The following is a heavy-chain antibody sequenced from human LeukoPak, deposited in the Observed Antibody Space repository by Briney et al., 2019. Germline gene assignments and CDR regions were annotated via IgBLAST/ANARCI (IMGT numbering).Heavy chain of an antibody. CDR1: GDSISSTSYY. Sequence: SETLSLTCSVSGDSISSTSYYCGWIRQPPGKGLEWIGNMFYSGDTYYNPSLKSRVTISVDTSKNQFSLKLSSVTAADTAVYYCARRGPPRTMLRGVKSGWFDPWGQGTLVTVSS. J-gene: IGHJ5*02. D-gene: IGHD3-10*01. CDR2: MFYSGDT. CDR3: ARRGPPRTMLRGVKSGWFDP. V-gene: IGHV4-39*07.